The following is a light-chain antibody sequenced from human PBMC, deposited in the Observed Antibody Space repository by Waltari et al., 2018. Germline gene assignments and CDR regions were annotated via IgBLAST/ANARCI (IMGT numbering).Light chain of an antibody. J-gene: IGKJ2*01. Sequence: DIQMTQSPSSLSASVGDRVTITCRASQSISSYLNWYQQKPGKAPKLLSYAASSLQSGVPSRFSGSGSGTDVTLTISSLQPEDFATYYCQQSYSTPRTFGQGTKLEIK. CDR1: QSISSY. V-gene: IGKV1-39*01. CDR3: QQSYSTPRT. CDR2: AAS.